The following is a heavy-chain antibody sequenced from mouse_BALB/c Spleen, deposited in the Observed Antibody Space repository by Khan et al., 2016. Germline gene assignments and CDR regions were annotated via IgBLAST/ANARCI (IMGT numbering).Heavy chain of an antibody. V-gene: IGHV1-7*01. CDR2: INPSTGYT. Sequence: QVQLQQSGAELAKPGASVKMSCKASGYTFTSYWMHWVKQRPGQGLEWIGYINPSTGYTEYNQKFKDKATLTADKSSSTAYMQLSSLTSEDSAVYYCARRAYSYYAMDYWGLGTSVTVSS. CDR3: ARRAYSYYAMDY. D-gene: IGHD3-3*01. CDR1: GYTFTSYW. J-gene: IGHJ4*01.